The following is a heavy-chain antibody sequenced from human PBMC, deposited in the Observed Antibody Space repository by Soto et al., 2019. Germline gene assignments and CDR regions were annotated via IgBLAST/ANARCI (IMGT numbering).Heavy chain of an antibody. CDR3: ERDSIYYGSGSDAFDI. D-gene: IGHD3-10*01. Sequence: QVQLVESGGGVVQPGRSLRLSCAASGFTFSSYGMHWVRQAPGKVLEWVAVIWYDGSNKYYADSVKGRFTISRDNSKNPLHLQMNSLRTEDTAVYYCERDSIYYGSGSDAFDIWGQGTMVTVSS. V-gene: IGHV3-33*01. J-gene: IGHJ3*02. CDR2: IWYDGSNK. CDR1: GFTFSSYG.